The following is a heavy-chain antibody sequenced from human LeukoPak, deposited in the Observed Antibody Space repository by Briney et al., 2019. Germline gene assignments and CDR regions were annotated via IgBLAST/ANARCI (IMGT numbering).Heavy chain of an antibody. Sequence: SETLSLTCTVSGGSISSYYWSWIRQPPGKGLEWIGYIYYSGSTNYNPSLKSRVTISVDTSKNQFSLKLSSVTAADTAVCYCARGGYSGYGFDYWGQGTLVTVSS. CDR3: ARGGYSGYGFDY. V-gene: IGHV4-59*01. CDR2: IYYSGST. J-gene: IGHJ4*02. D-gene: IGHD5-12*01. CDR1: GGSISSYY.